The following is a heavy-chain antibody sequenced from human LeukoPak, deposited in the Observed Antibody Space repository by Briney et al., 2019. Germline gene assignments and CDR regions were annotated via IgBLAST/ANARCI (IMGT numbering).Heavy chain of an antibody. CDR1: GFTFNTYA. V-gene: IGHV3-23*01. D-gene: IGHD3-22*01. CDR2: ITGSGLT. CDR3: AKRDYSDSSTFSPLFQS. Sequence: GGSLRLSCAASGFTFNTYAMSWLRQVPAMGPEWVSAITGSGLTYYADSVKGRFTISRDNSKNTLSLQMKSLRAEDTAVYYCAKRDYSDSSTFSPLFQSWGQGTLVTVSS. J-gene: IGHJ5*02.